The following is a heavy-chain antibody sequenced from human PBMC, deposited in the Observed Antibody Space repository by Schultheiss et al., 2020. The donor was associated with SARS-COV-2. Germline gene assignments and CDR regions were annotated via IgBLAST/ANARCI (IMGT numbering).Heavy chain of an antibody. V-gene: IGHV4-61*01. D-gene: IGHD5-18*01. CDR3: AREWGGYSYGYEGSDY. J-gene: IGHJ4*02. CDR2: IYYSGST. CDR1: GGSVSSGSYY. Sequence: SETLSLTCTVSGGSVSSGSYYWSWIRQPPGKGLEWIGYIYYSGSTYYNPSLKSRVTISVDTSKNQFSLKLSSVTAADTAVYYCAREWGGYSYGYEGSDYWGQGTLVTVSS.